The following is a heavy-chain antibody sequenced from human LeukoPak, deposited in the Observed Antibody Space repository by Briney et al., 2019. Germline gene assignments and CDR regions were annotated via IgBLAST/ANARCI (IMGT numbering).Heavy chain of an antibody. D-gene: IGHD3-22*01. CDR1: GYTCTSYG. CDR2: ISAYNGNT. V-gene: IGHV1-18*01. CDR3: ARDSEYYYDSSGYYPPLFDY. J-gene: IGHJ4*02. Sequence: ASVKVSCKASGYTCTSYGISWVRQAPGQGLEWMGWISAYNGNTNDAQKLQGRVTMTTDTSTSTAYMELRSLRSDDTAVYYCARDSEYYYDSSGYYPPLFDYWGQGTLVTVSS.